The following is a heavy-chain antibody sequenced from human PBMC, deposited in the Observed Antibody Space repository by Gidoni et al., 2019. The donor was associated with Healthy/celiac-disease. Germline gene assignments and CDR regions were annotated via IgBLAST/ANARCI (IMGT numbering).Heavy chain of an antibody. CDR3: ARRDDSSSWSYYFDY. D-gene: IGHD6-13*01. J-gene: IGHJ4*02. Sequence: EVQLVESGGGLVQPGGSLRLSCAASGFTFSSYWMSWVRQAPGKGLEWVANIKQDGSEKYYVDSVKGRFTISRDNAKNSLYLQMNSLRAEDTAVYYCARRDDSSSWSYYFDYWGQGTLVTVSS. CDR2: IKQDGSEK. V-gene: IGHV3-7*01. CDR1: GFTFSSYW.